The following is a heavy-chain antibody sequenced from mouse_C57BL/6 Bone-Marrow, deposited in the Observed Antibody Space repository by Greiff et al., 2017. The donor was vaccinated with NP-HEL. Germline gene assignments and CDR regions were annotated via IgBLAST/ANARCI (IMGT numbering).Heavy chain of an antibody. J-gene: IGHJ2*01. V-gene: IGHV5-17*01. CDR3: ASRSYLYYFDY. CDR1: GFTFSDYG. Sequence: EVHLVESGGGLVKPGGSLKLSCAASGFTFSDYGMHWVRQAPEKGLEWVAYISSGSSTIYYADTVKGRFTISRDNAKNTLFLQMTSLRSEDTAMYYCASRSYLYYFDYWGQGTTLTVSS. CDR2: ISSGSSTI. D-gene: IGHD6-5*01.